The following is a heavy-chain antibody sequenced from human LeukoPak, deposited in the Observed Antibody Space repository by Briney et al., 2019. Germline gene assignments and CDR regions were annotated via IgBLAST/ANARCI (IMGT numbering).Heavy chain of an antibody. Sequence: KPSETLSLTCTVSGGSISSYYWSWIRQPPGKGLEWIGYIYYSGSTNYNPSLKSRVTISVDTSKNQFSLKLSSVTAADTAVYYCARHVQGSGWSNFDYWGQGTLVTVSS. CDR1: GGSISSYY. CDR2: IYYSGST. J-gene: IGHJ4*02. D-gene: IGHD6-19*01. V-gene: IGHV4-59*08. CDR3: ARHVQGSGWSNFDY.